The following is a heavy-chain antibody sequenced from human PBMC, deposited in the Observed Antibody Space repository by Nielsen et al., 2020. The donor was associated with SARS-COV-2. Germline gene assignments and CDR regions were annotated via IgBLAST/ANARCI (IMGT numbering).Heavy chain of an antibody. J-gene: IGHJ4*02. CDR2: FDPEDGET. CDR1: GYTLTELS. CDR3: ATRYDFWSGYRN. Sequence: ASVKVSCKVSGYTLTELSMHWVRQAPGKGLEWMGGFDPEDGETIYAQKFQGRVTMTEDTSTDTAYMELSSLRSEDTAVYYCATRYDFWSGYRNWGQGTLVIVSS. D-gene: IGHD3-3*01. V-gene: IGHV1-24*01.